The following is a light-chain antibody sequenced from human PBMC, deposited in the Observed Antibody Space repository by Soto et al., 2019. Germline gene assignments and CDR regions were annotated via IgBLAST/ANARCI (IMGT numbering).Light chain of an antibody. Sequence: QPASVSGSPGQSITISCTGTSSDVGGYNYVSWYQQHPGKAPKLMIYDVTNRPSGVSNRFSGSKSGNTASLTISGLQAEDEADYYCNSYSSSTSLYVFGTGTKLTVL. V-gene: IGLV2-14*03. CDR3: NSYSSSTSLYV. CDR2: DVT. CDR1: SSDVGGYNY. J-gene: IGLJ1*01.